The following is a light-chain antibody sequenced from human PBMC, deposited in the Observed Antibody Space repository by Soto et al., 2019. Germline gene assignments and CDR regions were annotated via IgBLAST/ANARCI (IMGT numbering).Light chain of an antibody. CDR1: SSDVGGYNY. Sequence: QSALTQPASVSASPGQSITISCTGTSSDVGGYNYVSWYQQHPGKAPKLMIYDVSYRPSGVSNRFSGSKSGNTASLTISGLQAEDEAAYYCSSYTSSSTLVFGGGTKVTVL. CDR3: SSYTSSSTLV. V-gene: IGLV2-14*03. J-gene: IGLJ2*01. CDR2: DVS.